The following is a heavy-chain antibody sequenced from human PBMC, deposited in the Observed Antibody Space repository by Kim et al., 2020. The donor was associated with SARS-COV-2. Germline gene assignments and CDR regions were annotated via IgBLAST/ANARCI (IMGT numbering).Heavy chain of an antibody. CDR1: GFTFVRYP. J-gene: IGHJ4*02. V-gene: IGHV3-23*01. Sequence: GGSLRLSCAASGFTFVRYPMNWVRQAPGKGLEWVSSITADGSSTYYLDPVKGRLTISRDNSKNTLYLQMSSLRAEDTAVYYCARGLGRYTSSDYCWGQGTLVTVSS. CDR2: ITADGSST. D-gene: IGHD2-2*01. CDR3: ARGLGRYTSSDYC.